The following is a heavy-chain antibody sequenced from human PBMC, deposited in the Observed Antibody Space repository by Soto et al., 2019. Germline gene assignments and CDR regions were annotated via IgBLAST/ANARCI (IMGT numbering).Heavy chain of an antibody. CDR3: ARQLPRTPPPLNCFAN. CDR2: IKQDGSER. J-gene: IGHJ4*01. V-gene: IGHV3-7*03. CDR1: GFTFATYW. Sequence: GGSLRLAWAASGFTFATYWMNWVRQAPGNGLAWVANIKQDGSERYYVDSVKGRFTISRDNAKNSVCLQMSSLRVTDTAISYSARQLPRTPPPLNCFANWGQGTLVNVSS. D-gene: IGHD2-2*01.